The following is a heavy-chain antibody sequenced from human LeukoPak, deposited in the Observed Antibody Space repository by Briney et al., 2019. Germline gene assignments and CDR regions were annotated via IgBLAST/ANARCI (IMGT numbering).Heavy chain of an antibody. CDR3: ASSCGGDCYYRAFDI. J-gene: IGHJ3*02. CDR2: MNPNSGNT. D-gene: IGHD2-21*02. CDR1: GYTFTSYD. Sequence: ASVKVSCKASGYTFTSYDINWVRQATGQGLEWMGWMNPNSGNTGYAQKFQGRATMTRNTSISTAYMELSSLRSEDTAVYYCASSCGGDCYYRAFDIWGQGTMVTVSS. V-gene: IGHV1-8*01.